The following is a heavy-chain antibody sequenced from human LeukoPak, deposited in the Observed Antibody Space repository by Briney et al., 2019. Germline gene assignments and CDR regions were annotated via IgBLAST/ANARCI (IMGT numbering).Heavy chain of an antibody. D-gene: IGHD2-2*01. CDR1: RGSFSSNI. CDR2: TVPIFGKT. Sequence: ASVNVSCKASRGSFSSNIIGWVRQAPGQGPQWMGGTVPIFGKTKYAQQFQGRVTITTDESSSTAYMELSSLRSDDTAIYYCARGWGIPAPISWFDPWGQGTLVTVSS. J-gene: IGHJ5*02. V-gene: IGHV1-69*05. CDR3: ARGWGIPAPISWFDP.